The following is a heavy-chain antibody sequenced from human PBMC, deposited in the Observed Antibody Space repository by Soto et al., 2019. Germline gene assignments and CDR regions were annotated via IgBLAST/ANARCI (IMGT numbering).Heavy chain of an antibody. CDR1: RGSLSGYY. Sequence: SETLSLTCAVYRGSLSGYYWSWIRQPPGKALEWIGEINHSGNTNYNPSLKSRVTMSVDTSKNQLFLSLSSVTAADTAMYYCARHHVRGRTIAGAAEFWGQGTLVAVSS. CDR2: INHSGNT. V-gene: IGHV4-34*01. CDR3: ARHHVRGRTIAGAAEF. D-gene: IGHD1-26*01. J-gene: IGHJ4*02.